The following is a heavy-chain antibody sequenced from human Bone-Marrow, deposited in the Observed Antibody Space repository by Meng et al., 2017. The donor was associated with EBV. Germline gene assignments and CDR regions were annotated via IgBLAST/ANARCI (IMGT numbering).Heavy chain of an antibody. CDR1: GGTFSSDA. V-gene: IGHV1-69*01. Sequence: VQVVPAGAEWKKPGSSVKVSCKTAGGTFSSDAVSWVRQAPGQGLEWLGGLIPMSGAPNYAQKFQGRVTITADESTSTHYMDLSSLSSEDTAVYYCASESGRGYTPDYWGQGTLVTVSS. J-gene: IGHJ4*02. CDR3: ASESGRGYTPDY. D-gene: IGHD3-10*01. CDR2: LIPMSGAP.